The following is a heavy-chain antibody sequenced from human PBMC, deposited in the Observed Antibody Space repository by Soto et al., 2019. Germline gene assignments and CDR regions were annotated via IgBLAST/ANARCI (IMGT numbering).Heavy chain of an antibody. V-gene: IGHV4-59*08. D-gene: IGHD2-15*01. CDR2: IYYSGST. CDR1: GGSISSYD. Sequence: TSETLSLTCTVSGGSISSYDWGWIRQPPGKGLEWIGYIYYSGSTKYNPSLKSRVTISVDTSKNQFSLKLSSVTAADTAVYYCARHVGYYSQGEWFDPWGQGTLVTVS. J-gene: IGHJ5*02. CDR3: ARHVGYYSQGEWFDP.